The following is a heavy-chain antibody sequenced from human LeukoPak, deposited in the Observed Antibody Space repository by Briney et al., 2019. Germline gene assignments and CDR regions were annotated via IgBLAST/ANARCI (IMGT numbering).Heavy chain of an antibody. CDR1: GYTFTDHY. D-gene: IGHD3-10*01. CDR3: ATNILVRDIINWFDP. CDR2: INPNSDGI. V-gene: IGHV1-2*07. J-gene: IGHJ5*02. Sequence: ASVKVSCKASGYTFTDHYMHWVRQAPGQGLEWMGWINPNSDGINNYAHKFQGRVTMTRDTSISTAYMELSGLTSDGTAVYYCATNILVRDIINWFDPWGQGTLVTVSS.